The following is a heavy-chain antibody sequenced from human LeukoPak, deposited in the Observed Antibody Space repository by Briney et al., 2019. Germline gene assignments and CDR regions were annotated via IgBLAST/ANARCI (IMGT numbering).Heavy chain of an antibody. J-gene: IGHJ6*02. CDR3: ARGNPSVLRYFERGYFRDYYYGMDV. V-gene: IGHV4-4*02. D-gene: IGHD3-9*01. Sequence: SGTLSLTCAVSGGSISSSNWWSWVRQPPGKGLEWIGEIYHSGSTNYNPSLKSRVTISVDTSKNQFSLKLSSVTAADTAVYYCARGNPSVLRYFERGYFRDYYYGMDVWGQGTTVTVSS. CDR2: IYHSGST. CDR1: GGSISSSNW.